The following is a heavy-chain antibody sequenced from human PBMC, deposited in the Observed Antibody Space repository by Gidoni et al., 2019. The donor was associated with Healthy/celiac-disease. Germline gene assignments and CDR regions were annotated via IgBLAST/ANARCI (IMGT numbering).Heavy chain of an antibody. J-gene: IGHJ4*02. CDR1: GGSISSSSYY. CDR3: ARHMLVAVALFDY. D-gene: IGHD6-19*01. V-gene: IGHV4-39*01. Sequence: QLQLQESGPGLVKPSETLSLTCTVSGGSISSSSYYWGWIRQPPGKGLEWIGSIYYSGSTYYNPSLKSRVTISVDTSKNQFSLKLSSVTAADTAVYYCARHMLVAVALFDYWGQGTLVTVSS. CDR2: IYYSGST.